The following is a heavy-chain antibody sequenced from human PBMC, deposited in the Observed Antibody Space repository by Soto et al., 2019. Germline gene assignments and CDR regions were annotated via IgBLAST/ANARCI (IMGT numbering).Heavy chain of an antibody. J-gene: IGHJ5*02. CDR1: GFTFSSYA. D-gene: IGHD2-2*01. CDR2: ISGSGTTI. CDR3: ARGLFQLLNNWFDP. Sequence: PWGSLRLSCAASGFTFSSYAMTCIRQAPWKGLEWVSYISGSGTTIYYADSVKGRFTISRDNAKNSLYLQMNSLRAEDTAVYYCARGLFQLLNNWFDPWGRGTLVTVSS. V-gene: IGHV3-11*01.